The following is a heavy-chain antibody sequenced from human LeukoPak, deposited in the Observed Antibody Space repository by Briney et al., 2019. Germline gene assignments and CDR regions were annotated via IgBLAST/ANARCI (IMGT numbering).Heavy chain of an antibody. CDR1: GFTFSSYA. CDR3: ARDLSSSSGYYCGYFDY. CDR2: ISYDGSNK. J-gene: IGHJ4*02. Sequence: GGSLRLSCAASGFTFSSYAMHWVRQAPGKGLEWVAVISYDGSNKYYADSVKGRFTISRDNSKNTLYLQMNSLRAEDTAVYYCARDLSSSSGYYCGYFDYWGQGTLVTVSS. D-gene: IGHD3-22*01. V-gene: IGHV3-30-3*01.